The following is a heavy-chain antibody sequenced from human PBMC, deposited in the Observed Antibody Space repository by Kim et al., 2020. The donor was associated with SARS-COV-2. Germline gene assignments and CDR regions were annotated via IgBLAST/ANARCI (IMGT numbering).Heavy chain of an antibody. CDR2: ISSSGSDI. D-gene: IGHD3-22*01. Sequence: GGSLRLSCKASGFSLITYSLNWVRQAPGKGLQWVSSISSSGSDIHYADSVKGRFTISRDIAQNSLYLQMYSLRDEDAAVYFCARDLKGYYSSDYWGQGTLVTVSS. V-gene: IGHV3-48*02. J-gene: IGHJ4*02. CDR3: ARDLKGYYSSDY. CDR1: GFSLITYS.